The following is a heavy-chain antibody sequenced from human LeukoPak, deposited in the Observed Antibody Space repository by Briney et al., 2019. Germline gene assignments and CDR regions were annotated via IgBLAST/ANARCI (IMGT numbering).Heavy chain of an antibody. Sequence: ASVKVSCKASGYTFSNHYLHWVRQAPGQGLEWMGVISPSGDSTTYAQKFQGRVTMTRDTSTNIVYMELSSLRSEDTAIYYCVRTPPNWGFDYWGQGTLVTVSS. D-gene: IGHD7-27*01. CDR3: VRTPPNWGFDY. V-gene: IGHV1-46*01. CDR2: ISPSGDST. J-gene: IGHJ4*02. CDR1: GYTFSNHY.